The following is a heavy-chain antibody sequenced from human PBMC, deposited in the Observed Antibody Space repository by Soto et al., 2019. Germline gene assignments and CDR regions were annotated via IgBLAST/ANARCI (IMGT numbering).Heavy chain of an antibody. J-gene: IGHJ4*02. D-gene: IGHD2-15*01. CDR3: AQRGYCSGGSCYYFDY. CDR2: IIPILGIA. V-gene: IGHV1-69*02. Sequence: SVKVSCKASGNTFSNYYIHWVRQAPGQGLEWMGRIIPILGIANYAQKFQGRVTITADKSTSTAYMELSSLRSEDTAVYYCAQRGYCSGGSCYYFDYWGQGTLVTVSS. CDR1: GNTFSNYY.